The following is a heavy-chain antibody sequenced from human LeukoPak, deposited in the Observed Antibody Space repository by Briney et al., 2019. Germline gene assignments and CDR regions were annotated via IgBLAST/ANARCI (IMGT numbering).Heavy chain of an antibody. CDR2: ISAYNGHT. D-gene: IGHD3-10*01. J-gene: IGHJ4*02. CDR3: ARSAGTLSNYYGSGSYVPTSNLDY. CDR1: GYIFNSYG. Sequence: ASVKVSCKASGYIFNSYGISWVRQAPGQGLEWMGWISAYNGHTNYAQKFQGRVTMTTDTSTSTVYMELRSLRSDDTAVYYCARSAGTLSNYYGSGSYVPTSNLDYWGQGTLVTVSS. V-gene: IGHV1-18*01.